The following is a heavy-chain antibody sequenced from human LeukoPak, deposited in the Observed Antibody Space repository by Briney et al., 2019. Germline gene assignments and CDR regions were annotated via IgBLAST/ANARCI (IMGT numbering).Heavy chain of an antibody. CDR3: AKDPGYGSGTSYGDY. D-gene: IGHD3-10*01. J-gene: IGHJ4*02. CDR1: GFTISSKY. V-gene: IGHV3-53*01. CDR2: IYSGGST. Sequence: GGSLRLSCAASGFTISSKYMSWVRQAPGKGLEWVSVIYSGGSTYYADSVKGRFTISRDNSKNTLYLQMNSLRAEDTAVYYCAKDPGYGSGTSYGDYWGPGTLVTVSS.